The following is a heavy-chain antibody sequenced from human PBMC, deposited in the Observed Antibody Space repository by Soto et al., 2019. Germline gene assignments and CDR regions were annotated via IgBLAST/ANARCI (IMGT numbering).Heavy chain of an antibody. D-gene: IGHD3-22*01. CDR3: AKGYVDYYDSRGYIFDC. Sequence: PGGSLRLSCAASGFTFSSYGMHWVRQAPGKGLEWVAVISHDGSNKYYADSVKGRFTISRDNSKNTLYLQMNSLRAEDTAVYYCAKGYVDYYDSRGYIFDCWGQGTLVTVSS. J-gene: IGHJ4*02. CDR1: GFTFSSYG. CDR2: ISHDGSNK. V-gene: IGHV3-30*18.